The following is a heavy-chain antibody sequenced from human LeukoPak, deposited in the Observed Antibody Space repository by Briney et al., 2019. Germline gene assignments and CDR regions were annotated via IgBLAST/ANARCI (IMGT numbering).Heavy chain of an antibody. CDR2: INHSGST. CDR3: ARGPTYYYDSSGLYFDY. D-gene: IGHD3-22*01. Sequence: SETLSLTCAVYGGSFSGYYWSWIRQPPGKGLEWIGEINHSGSTNYNPSLKSRVTISVDTSKNQFSLKLSSVTAADTAVYYCARGPTYYYDSSGLYFDYWGQGTLVTVSS. J-gene: IGHJ4*02. CDR1: GGSFSGYY. V-gene: IGHV4-34*01.